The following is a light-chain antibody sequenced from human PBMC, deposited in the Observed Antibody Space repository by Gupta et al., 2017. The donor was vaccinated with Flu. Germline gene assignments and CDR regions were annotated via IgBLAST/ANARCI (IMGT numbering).Light chain of an antibody. Sequence: DLVMTQSPLSLPVTPGEPASISCRSSQSLLHSNGYNYLDWYLQKPGQSPQLLIYLGSNRASGVPDRFSGSGSGTDCTLKISRVEAEDVGVYYCRQALQTVWTFGQGTKVEIK. V-gene: IGKV2-28*01. CDR3: RQALQTVWT. CDR1: QSLLHSNGYNY. J-gene: IGKJ1*01. CDR2: LGS.